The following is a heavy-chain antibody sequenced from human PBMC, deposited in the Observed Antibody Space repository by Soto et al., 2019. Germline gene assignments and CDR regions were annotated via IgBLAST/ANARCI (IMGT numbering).Heavy chain of an antibody. CDR3: AKDGDCYDSSGYYPSSAFDI. V-gene: IGHV3-23*01. J-gene: IGHJ3*02. D-gene: IGHD3-22*01. CDR1: GFTFSSYA. Sequence: GGSLRLSCAASGFTFSSYAMSWVRQAPGKGLEWVSAISGSGGSTYYADSVKGRFTISRDNSKNTLYLQMNSLRAEDTAVYYCAKDGDCYDSSGYYPSSAFDIWGQGTMVTVSS. CDR2: ISGSGGST.